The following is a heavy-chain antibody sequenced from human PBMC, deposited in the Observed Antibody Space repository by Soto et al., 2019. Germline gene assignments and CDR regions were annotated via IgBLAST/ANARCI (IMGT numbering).Heavy chain of an antibody. CDR1: GYSFTRYD. CDR3: ARGVEPAHLWLVYFDS. D-gene: IGHD6-19*01. CDR2: MNPNSGNT. Sequence: ASVKVSCKASGYSFTRYDINWVRQATGRGLEWMGWMNPNSGNTGYAQRFQGRVTMTRSTSTSTAYLEVSSLRSEDTAVYYCARGVEPAHLWLVYFDSWGQGTPVTVSS. V-gene: IGHV1-8*01. J-gene: IGHJ4*02.